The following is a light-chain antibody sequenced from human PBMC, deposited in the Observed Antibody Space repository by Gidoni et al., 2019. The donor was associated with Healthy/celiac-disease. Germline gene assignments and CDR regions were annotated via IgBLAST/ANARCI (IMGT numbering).Light chain of an antibody. J-gene: IGLJ3*02. Sequence: QPVLTQPPSASGTPGHRVTISCSGSSSNIGSNYVYWYQQLPGTAPKLLIYCNNQRPSGVPDRFSGSKSGTSAALAISGLRSEDEADYYCAAGDDSLSGRGVFGGGTKLTVL. CDR3: AAGDDSLSGRGV. CDR2: CNN. CDR1: SSNIGSNY. V-gene: IGLV1-47*02.